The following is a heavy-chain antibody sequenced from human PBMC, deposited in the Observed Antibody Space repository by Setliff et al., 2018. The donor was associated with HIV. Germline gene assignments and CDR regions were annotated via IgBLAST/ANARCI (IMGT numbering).Heavy chain of an antibody. V-gene: IGHV4-34*09. D-gene: IGHD6-6*01. CDR1: GGSFNGYY. CDR3: ATRPRIAARPFDY. CDR2: INHSGST. J-gene: IGHJ4*02. Sequence: NPSETLSLTCAVYGGSFNGYYWSWIRQPPGKGLEWVGEINHSGSTNYNPSLKSRVTMSVDTSKNQFSLELTSLTAADTAVYYCATRPRIAARPFDYWGQGMLVTVSS.